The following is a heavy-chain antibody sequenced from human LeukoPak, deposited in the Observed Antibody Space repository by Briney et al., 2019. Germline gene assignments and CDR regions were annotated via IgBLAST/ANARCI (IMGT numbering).Heavy chain of an antibody. CDR3: AREREGIVVPAAPTYFDY. Sequence: LETLSLTCTVSGGSISSYYWSWIRQPAGKGLEWIGRIYTSGSTNYNPSLKSRVTMSVDTSKNQFSLKLSSVTAADTAVYYCAREREGIVVPAAPTYFDYWGQGTLVTVSS. CDR1: GGSISSYY. V-gene: IGHV4-4*07. J-gene: IGHJ4*02. CDR2: IYTSGST. D-gene: IGHD2-2*01.